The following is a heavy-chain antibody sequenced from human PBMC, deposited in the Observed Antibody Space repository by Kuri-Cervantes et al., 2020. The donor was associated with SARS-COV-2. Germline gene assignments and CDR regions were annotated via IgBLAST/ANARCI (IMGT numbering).Heavy chain of an antibody. CDR1: GCTFSSYW. J-gene: IGHJ6*03. V-gene: IGHV3-7*01. Sequence: ETLSLTCAASGCTFSSYWMSWVRQAPGKGLEWVANIKQDGSEKYYVDSVKGRFTISRDNAKNSLYLQMNSLRAEDTAVYYCARGRDFWSGYQDSYYYYYYMDVWGKGTTVTVSS. CDR2: IKQDGSEK. D-gene: IGHD3-3*01. CDR3: ARGRDFWSGYQDSYYYYYYMDV.